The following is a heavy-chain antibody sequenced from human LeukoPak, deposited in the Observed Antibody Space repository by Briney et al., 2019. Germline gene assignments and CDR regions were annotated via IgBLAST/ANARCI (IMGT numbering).Heavy chain of an antibody. Sequence: ASVKVSFKASGYTFTSYYMHWVRQAPGQGLEWMGIINPSGGSTSYAQKFQGRVTMTRDTSTSTVYMELSSLRSEDTAVYYCARDREGRGYSGYDLPPLDYWGQGTLVTVSS. D-gene: IGHD5-12*01. CDR3: ARDREGRGYSGYDLPPLDY. CDR1: GYTFTSYY. V-gene: IGHV1-46*01. CDR2: INPSGGST. J-gene: IGHJ4*02.